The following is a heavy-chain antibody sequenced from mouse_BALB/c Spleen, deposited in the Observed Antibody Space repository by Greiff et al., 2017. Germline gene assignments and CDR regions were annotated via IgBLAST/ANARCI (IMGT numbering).Heavy chain of an antibody. J-gene: IGHJ2*01. V-gene: IGHV14-3*02. CDR1: AFNIKDTY. Sequence: EVQLQESGAELVKPGASVKLSCTASAFNIKDTYMHWVKQRPEQGLEWIGRIDPANGNTKYDPKFQGKATITADTSSNTAYLQLSSLTSEDTAVYYCASYYFDYWGQGTTLTVSS. CDR2: IDPANGNT. CDR3: ASYYFDY.